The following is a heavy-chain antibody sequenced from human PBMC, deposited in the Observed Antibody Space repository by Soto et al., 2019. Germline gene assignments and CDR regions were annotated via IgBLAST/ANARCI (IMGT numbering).Heavy chain of an antibody. Sequence: QVQLVESGGGVVQPGRSLRLSCAASGFTFSSYGMHWVRQAPGKGLEWVAVIWYDGSNKYYADSVKGRFTISRDNSKNTLYLQMNSLRAEDTAVYYCARADDYIIEQADYGMDVWGQGTTVTVSS. CDR2: IWYDGSNK. CDR3: ARADDYIIEQADYGMDV. CDR1: GFTFSSYG. V-gene: IGHV3-33*01. D-gene: IGHD4-4*01. J-gene: IGHJ6*02.